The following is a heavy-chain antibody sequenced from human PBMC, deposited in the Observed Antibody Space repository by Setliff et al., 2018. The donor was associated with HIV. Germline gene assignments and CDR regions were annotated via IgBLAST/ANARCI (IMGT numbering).Heavy chain of an antibody. D-gene: IGHD3-9*01. V-gene: IGHV4-30-4*08. CDR2: IYYSVST. Sequence: LSLTCTVSGGSIRSGDYYWSWIRQPPGKGLEWIGYIYYSVSTHYSPSLKSRVTISGDTSKNQFSRKLSSVTAADPAVYYCARENIFFDSKIAYNWFDPWGQGTLVTVSS. CDR1: GGSIRSGDYY. CDR3: ARENIFFDSKIAYNWFDP. J-gene: IGHJ5*02.